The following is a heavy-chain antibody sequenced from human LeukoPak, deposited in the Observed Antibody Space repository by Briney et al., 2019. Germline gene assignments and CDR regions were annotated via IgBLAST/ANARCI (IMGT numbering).Heavy chain of an antibody. CDR2: ISSSSSYI. Sequence: PGRSLRLSCAASGFTFSSYSMNWVRQAPGKGPEWVSSISSSSSYIYYADSVKGRFTISRDNAKNSLYLQMNSLRAEDTAVYYCACGHISTSRYYYYYMDLWGKGTTVTVSS. D-gene: IGHD3-3*02. J-gene: IGHJ6*03. CDR3: ACGHISTSRYYYYYMDL. V-gene: IGHV3-21*01. CDR1: GFTFSSYS.